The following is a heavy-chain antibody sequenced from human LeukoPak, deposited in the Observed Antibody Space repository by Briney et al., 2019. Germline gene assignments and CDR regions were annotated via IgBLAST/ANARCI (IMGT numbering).Heavy chain of an antibody. V-gene: IGHV4-61*02. CDR1: GGPISSGGYS. Sequence: SETLSLTCAVSGGPISSGGYSWSWIRQPAGKGLEWIGRIYTSGSTNYNPSLKSRVTMSVDTSKNQFSLKLSSVTAADTAVYYCARDAVYYDNWGQGTLVTVSS. CDR3: ARDAVYYDN. CDR2: IYTSGST. J-gene: IGHJ4*02.